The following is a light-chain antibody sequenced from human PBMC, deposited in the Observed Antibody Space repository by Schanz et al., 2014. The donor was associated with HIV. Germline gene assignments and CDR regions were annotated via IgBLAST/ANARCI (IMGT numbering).Light chain of an antibody. V-gene: IGKV1-5*03. CDR1: QSISEW. Sequence: DIQMTQSPSSLSASVGDTVAITCRASQSISEWLAWYQQKPGKAPNLLIYEASTLETGVPSRFTDSGAGTEFTLAISSLQPEDLAEYYCQQYNDRSYTFGQGTKRQSK. CDR3: QQYNDRSYT. CDR2: EAS. J-gene: IGKJ2*01.